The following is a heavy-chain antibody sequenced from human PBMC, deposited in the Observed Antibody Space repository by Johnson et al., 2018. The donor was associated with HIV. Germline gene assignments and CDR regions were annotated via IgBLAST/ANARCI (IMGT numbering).Heavy chain of an antibody. Sequence: VQLVESGGGSVQPGRSLRLSCAASGFTFDDYAMHWVRQAPGKGLEWVSTISASGCSTYYADSVKGRFTISRDHAKNSLYLQMNSLRAEDTALYYCARGKYCTNGVCYTKGAFDIWGQGTMVTVSS. CDR2: ISASGCST. D-gene: IGHD2-8*01. J-gene: IGHJ3*02. CDR3: ARGKYCTNGVCYTKGAFDI. V-gene: IGHV3-9*01. CDR1: GFTFDDYA.